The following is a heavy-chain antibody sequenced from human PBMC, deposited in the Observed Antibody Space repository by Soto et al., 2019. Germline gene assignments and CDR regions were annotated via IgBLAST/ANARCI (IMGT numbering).Heavy chain of an antibody. D-gene: IGHD7-27*01. CDR1: GFSLSTSGVG. CDR2: IYWDDDK. V-gene: IGHV2-5*02. CDR3: AHSLIPNWGSRGAFDY. Sequence: QITLKESSPTLVKPTQTLTLTCTFSGFSLSTSGVGVGWIRQPPGKALEWLALIYWDDDKRYSPSLKSRLTITKDTSKNQVVLTMTNMDPVDTATYYCAHSLIPNWGSRGAFDYWGQGTLVTVSS. J-gene: IGHJ4*02.